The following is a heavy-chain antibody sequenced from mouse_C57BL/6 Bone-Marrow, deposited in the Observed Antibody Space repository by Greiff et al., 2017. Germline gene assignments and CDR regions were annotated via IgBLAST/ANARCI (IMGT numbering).Heavy chain of an antibody. CDR3: AITTVVADY. J-gene: IGHJ2*01. V-gene: IGHV1-42*01. D-gene: IGHD1-1*01. CDR1: GYSFTGYY. Sequence: DVQLQESGPELVKPGASVKISCKASGYSFTGYYMNWVKQSPEKSLEWIGEINPSTGGTTYNQKFKAKATLTVDKSSSTAYMQLKSLTSEDSAVYYCAITTVVADYWGQGTTLTVSS. CDR2: INPSTGGT.